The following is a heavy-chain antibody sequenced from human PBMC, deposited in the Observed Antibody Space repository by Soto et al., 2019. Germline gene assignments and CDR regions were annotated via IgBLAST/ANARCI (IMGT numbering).Heavy chain of an antibody. CDR3: TRVDAPGDCAFDI. J-gene: IGHJ3*02. V-gene: IGHV3-73*01. Sequence: EVQLVESGGGLVQPGGSLRLSCAASGFSISGSGIHWVRQASGKGLEWVARIRDRTNAYATGYAASVQGRFTIPRDDSENTAFLQMNSLNTEDTAVYYCTRVDAPGDCAFDIWGQGTMVTVSS. D-gene: IGHD2-21*01. CDR1: GFSISGSG. CDR2: IRDRTNAYAT.